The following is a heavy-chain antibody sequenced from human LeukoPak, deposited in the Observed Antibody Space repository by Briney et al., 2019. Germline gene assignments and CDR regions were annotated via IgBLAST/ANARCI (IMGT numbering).Heavy chain of an antibody. CDR3: ASSYFYDGNRYFDS. D-gene: IGHD3-22*01. CDR1: GGSMTSYY. CDR2: IYYTGGT. V-gene: IGHV4-59*08. Sequence: SETLSLMCNVSGGSMTSYYWNWMRQPPGKGLEWIGYIYYTGGTNSNPSLKSRLTISMDTSKKQFSLKLSSVTAADTAIYYCASSYFYDGNRYFDSWGQGALVIVSS. J-gene: IGHJ5*01.